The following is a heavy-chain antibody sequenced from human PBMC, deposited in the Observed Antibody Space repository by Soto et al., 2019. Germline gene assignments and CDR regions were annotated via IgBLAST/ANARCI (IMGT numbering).Heavy chain of an antibody. Sequence: QVQLVQSGTEVKKPGSSVKVSCKASGGTFSRHAVSWVRQAPGQGLEWMGAIIPIVDATNDAQKFQDRVTMTADESASTVVMELRSLRSAHTAIYCWAGALPIAIGDHDVRDIWGPGTMVIASS. J-gene: IGHJ3*02. CDR3: AGALPIAIGDHDVRDI. V-gene: IGHV1-69*12. D-gene: IGHD2-21*01. CDR1: GGTFSRHA. CDR2: IIPIVDAT.